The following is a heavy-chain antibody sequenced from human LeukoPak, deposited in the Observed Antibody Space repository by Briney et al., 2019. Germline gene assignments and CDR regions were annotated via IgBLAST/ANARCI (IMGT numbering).Heavy chain of an antibody. J-gene: IGHJ4*02. Sequence: GSFLKISCKASGYSFTSYWICCLHQIPEKRLELMGIINHGDSDTRYSPSFQGQVTISADKSMSSAYLQWSSLKASDTAMYYCARINYYDSSGFSFFDYWGQGTLVTVSS. CDR2: INHGDSDT. CDR1: GYSFTSYW. D-gene: IGHD3-22*01. V-gene: IGHV5-51*07. CDR3: ARINYYDSSGFSFFDY.